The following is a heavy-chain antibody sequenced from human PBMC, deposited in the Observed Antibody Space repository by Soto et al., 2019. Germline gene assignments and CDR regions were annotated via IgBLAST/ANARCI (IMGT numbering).Heavy chain of an antibody. CDR2: TIPIFGTA. V-gene: IGHV1-69*12. CDR1: GGTFSSYA. Sequence: QVQLMQSGAEVKKPGSSVKVSCKASGGTFSSYAISWVRQAPGQGLEWMGGTIPIFGTANYAQKFQGRVTITADESTSTAYMEVSSLRSEDTAVYYCARGDFYYDSSGYYGGFAYWGQGTLVTVSS. J-gene: IGHJ4*02. D-gene: IGHD3-22*01. CDR3: ARGDFYYDSSGYYGGFAY.